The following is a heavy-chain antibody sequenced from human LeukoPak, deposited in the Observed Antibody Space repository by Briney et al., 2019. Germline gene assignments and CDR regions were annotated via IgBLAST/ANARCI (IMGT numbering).Heavy chain of an antibody. CDR2: IYYSGST. CDR3: ARGERYCSGGSCPSGMDV. V-gene: IGHV4-59*01. J-gene: IGHJ6*02. D-gene: IGHD2-15*01. CDR1: GGSISSYY. Sequence: PSETLSLTCTVSGGSISSYYWSWIRQPPGKGLEWIGYIYYSGSTNYNPSLKNRVTISVDTSKNQFSLKLSSVTAADTAVYYCARGERYCSGGSCPSGMDVWGQGTTVTVSS.